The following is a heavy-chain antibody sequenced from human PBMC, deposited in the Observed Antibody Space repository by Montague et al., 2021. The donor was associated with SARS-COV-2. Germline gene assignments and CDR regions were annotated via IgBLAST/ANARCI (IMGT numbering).Heavy chain of an antibody. J-gene: IGHJ3*02. CDR1: GSSISSSSYY. CDR3: ASPTYYYDSSGSDAFDI. Sequence: SETLSLTCTVSGSSISSSSYYWGWLRQPPGKGLEWIGSIYYSGSTYYNPSLKSRVTISVDTSKNQFSLKLSSVTAADTAVYYCASPTYYYDSSGSDAFDIWGQGTMVTVSS. V-gene: IGHV4-39*01. CDR2: IYYSGST. D-gene: IGHD3-22*01.